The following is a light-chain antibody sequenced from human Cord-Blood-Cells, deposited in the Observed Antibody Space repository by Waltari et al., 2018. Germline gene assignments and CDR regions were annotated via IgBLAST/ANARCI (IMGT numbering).Light chain of an antibody. CDR3: QQYGSAPLT. CDR2: GAS. J-gene: IGKJ4*01. CDR1: QSVSSSY. Sequence: EIVLTQSPGTLSLSPGERATLSCRASQSVSSSYLAWYQQKPGQAPRLLIDGASSRATGIPDRFSVSGSGTDFTLTISRLEPEDFAVYYWQQYGSAPLTFGGGTKVEVK. V-gene: IGKV3-20*01.